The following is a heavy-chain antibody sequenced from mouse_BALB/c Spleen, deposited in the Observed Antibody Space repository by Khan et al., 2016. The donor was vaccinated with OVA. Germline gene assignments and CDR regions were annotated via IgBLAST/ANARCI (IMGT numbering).Heavy chain of an antibody. D-gene: IGHD2-1*01. CDR2: IWTGGST. J-gene: IGHJ1*01. CDR3: ARYYGNYGWYVDV. CDR1: GFSLTSYG. Sequence: QVQLKESGPGLVAPSQSLSITCTVSGFSLTSYGVHWVRQPPGKGLEWMGVIWTGGSTNYNSALMSRLSISKDKSKSQVFVKMNSLQTDDTAMYYCARYYGNYGWYVDVWGAGTTVTVSS. V-gene: IGHV2-9*02.